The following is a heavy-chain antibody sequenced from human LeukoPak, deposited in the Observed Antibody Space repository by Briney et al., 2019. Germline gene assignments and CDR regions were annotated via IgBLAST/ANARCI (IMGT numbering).Heavy chain of an antibody. V-gene: IGHV3-30*04. J-gene: IGHJ6*02. D-gene: IGHD2-15*01. Sequence: PGRSLRLSCAASGFTFSRYAMHWVRQAPGKGLEWVAVTSYDGSNKYYADSVKGRFTISRDNSKNTLYLQMNSLRAEDTAVYYCARVHSMRGMDVWGQGTTVTVSS. CDR2: TSYDGSNK. CDR3: ARVHSMRGMDV. CDR1: GFTFSRYA.